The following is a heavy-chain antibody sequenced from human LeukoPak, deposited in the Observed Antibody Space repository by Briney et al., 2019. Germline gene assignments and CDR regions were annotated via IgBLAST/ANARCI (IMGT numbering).Heavy chain of an antibody. D-gene: IGHD6-13*01. CDR1: GGSISSGDYY. J-gene: IGHJ4*02. Sequence: SQTLSLTCTVSGGSISSGDYYWSWIRQPPGKGLEWIGYIYYSGSTYYNPSLKSRVTISVDTSKNQFSLKLSSVTAADTAVYYCARGLMMAVAGRGEFHYWGQGTLVTVSS. CDR2: IYYSGST. V-gene: IGHV4-30-4*01. CDR3: ARGLMMAVAGRGEFHY.